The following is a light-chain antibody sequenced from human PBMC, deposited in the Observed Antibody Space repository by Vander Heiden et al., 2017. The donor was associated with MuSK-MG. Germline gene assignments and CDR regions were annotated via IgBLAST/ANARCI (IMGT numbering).Light chain of an antibody. J-gene: IGKJ4*01. CDR1: QRVSSY. Sequence: EIVLTQSPATLSLSPGESATLSCRASQRVSSYLAWYQQKPGQAPRLLIYDASNRATGIPARFSGSGSGTDFTLTISSLEPEDFAVYYCQQRSNWPQNTFGGGTKVEIK. CDR2: DAS. V-gene: IGKV3-11*01. CDR3: QQRSNWPQNT.